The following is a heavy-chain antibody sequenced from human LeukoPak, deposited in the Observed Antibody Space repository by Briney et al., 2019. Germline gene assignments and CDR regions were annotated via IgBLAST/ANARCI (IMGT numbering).Heavy chain of an antibody. CDR3: ARLGILTSYYST. Sequence: PGGSLRLSCAASGFTFSSYAMSWVRQAPGKGLEWVSSISSSSSYIHYADSVKGRFTISRDNAKNSLYLQMNSLRAEDTAVYYCARLGILTSYYSTWGQGTLVTVSS. CDR2: ISSSSSYI. CDR1: GFTFSSYA. J-gene: IGHJ5*02. V-gene: IGHV3-21*01. D-gene: IGHD3-9*01.